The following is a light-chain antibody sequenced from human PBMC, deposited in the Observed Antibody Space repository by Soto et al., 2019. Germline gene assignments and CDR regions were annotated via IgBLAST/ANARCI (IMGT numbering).Light chain of an antibody. CDR3: QQRSNWPPIT. CDR2: DAS. J-gene: IGKJ5*01. CDR1: QSVSSY. V-gene: IGKV3-11*01. Sequence: EIVLTQSPATLSLSPGKRATLSCRASQSVSSYLAWYQQKPGQAPRLLIYDASTRATGIPARFSGSGSGTDFTLTISSLEPEDFAVYYCQQRSNWPPITFGQGTRLEIK.